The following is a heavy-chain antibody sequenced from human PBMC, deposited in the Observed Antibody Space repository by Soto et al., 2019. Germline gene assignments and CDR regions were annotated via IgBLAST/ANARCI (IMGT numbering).Heavy chain of an antibody. D-gene: IGHD3-10*01. CDR3: ARPRYGSGSYYY. Sequence: QLQLQESGPGLVKPSETLSLICTVSGGSISSSSYYWGWIRQPPGKGLEWIGSSHYSGSTYYNPSLKSRATISVDTSKNQFSLKLSSVTAADTAVYYCARPRYGSGSYYYWGQGTLITVSS. CDR1: GGSISSSSYY. J-gene: IGHJ4*02. CDR2: SHYSGST. V-gene: IGHV4-39*01.